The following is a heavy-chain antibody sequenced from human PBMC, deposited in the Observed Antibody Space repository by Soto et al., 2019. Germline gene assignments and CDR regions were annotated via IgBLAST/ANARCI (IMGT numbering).Heavy chain of an antibody. Sequence: EVQLVESGGGLVQPGGSLRLSCAASGFTFSSYWMSWVRQAPGKGLEWVANIKQDGSNKYYADSVKGRFTISRDNSKNTLYLQMNSLRAEDTAVYYCAKDFESMIVRGRYFQHWGQGTLVTVSS. D-gene: IGHD3-22*01. V-gene: IGHV3-7*01. CDR2: IKQDGSNK. CDR3: AKDFESMIVRGRYFQH. CDR1: GFTFSSYW. J-gene: IGHJ1*01.